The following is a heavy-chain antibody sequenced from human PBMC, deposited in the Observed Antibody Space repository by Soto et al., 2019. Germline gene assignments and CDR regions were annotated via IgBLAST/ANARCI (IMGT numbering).Heavy chain of an antibody. V-gene: IGHV3-15*07. CDR2: IKSKTDGGTT. D-gene: IGHD6-19*01. Sequence: EVQLVESGGGLVKPGGSLRLSCAASGFTFSNVWMNWVRQAPGKGLEWVGRIKSKTDGGTTDYAAPVKGRLTISRDDSKNTLYLQMNSLKTEDTAVYYWNPLALKYSSGWYEFSDWGQGTLVTVSA. J-gene: IGHJ4*02. CDR3: NPLALKYSSGWYEFSD. CDR1: GFTFSNVW.